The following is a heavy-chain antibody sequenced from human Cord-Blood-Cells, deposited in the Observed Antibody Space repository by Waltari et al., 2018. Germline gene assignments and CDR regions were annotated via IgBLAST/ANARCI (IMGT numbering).Heavy chain of an antibody. V-gene: IGHV1-8*01. CDR2: MNPNSGNT. J-gene: IGHJ3*02. CDR3: AIDGSYYDAFDI. CDR1: GYTFTSYD. D-gene: IGHD1-26*01. Sequence: QVQLVQSGAEVKKPGAAVKVSCKVSGYTFTSYDTNWVRQATGQGLEWMGWMNPNSGNTGYAQKFQGRVTMTRNTSISTAYMELSSLRSEDTAVYYCAIDGSYYDAFDIWGQGTMVTVSS.